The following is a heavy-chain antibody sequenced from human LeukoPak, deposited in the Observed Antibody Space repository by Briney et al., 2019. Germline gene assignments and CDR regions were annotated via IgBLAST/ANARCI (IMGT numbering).Heavy chain of an antibody. CDR3: ARSSLYGGNDY. CDR1: GYTFTSYY. V-gene: IGHV1-46*01. J-gene: IGHJ4*02. CDR2: INPSGGST. D-gene: IGHD4-23*01. Sequence: ASVKVSCKASGYTFTSYYMHWVRQAPGQGLEWMGIINPSGGSTSYAQKFQGRVAITRNTSISTAYMELSSLRSEDTAVYYCARSSLYGGNDYWGQGTLVTVSS.